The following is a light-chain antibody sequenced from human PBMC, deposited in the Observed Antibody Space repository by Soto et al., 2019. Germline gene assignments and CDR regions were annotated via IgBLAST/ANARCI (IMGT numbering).Light chain of an antibody. CDR3: QQYYSYSWT. Sequence: AIRITPSPSSFSASTGDSVTITCRASQGISSYLAWYQQKPRKAPKLLIYAASTLQSGVPSRFSGSGSGTDFTLTTSCLQSEDFATYDCQQYYSYSWTVGQGNKVEIK. J-gene: IGKJ1*01. V-gene: IGKV1-8*01. CDR2: AAS. CDR1: QGISSY.